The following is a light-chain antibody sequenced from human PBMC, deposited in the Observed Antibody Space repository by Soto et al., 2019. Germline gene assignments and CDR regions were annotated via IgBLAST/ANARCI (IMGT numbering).Light chain of an antibody. CDR3: QQYLGSPGIT. V-gene: IGKV1-39*01. Sequence: DIQMTQSPSSLSASVGDRVTITCRASQSISSYLNWYQQKPGKAPKLLIYAASSLQSGVPSRFSGSGSGTDFTLTISSLQPEDFATYYCQQYLGSPGITFGQGTRLEIK. J-gene: IGKJ5*01. CDR1: QSISSY. CDR2: AAS.